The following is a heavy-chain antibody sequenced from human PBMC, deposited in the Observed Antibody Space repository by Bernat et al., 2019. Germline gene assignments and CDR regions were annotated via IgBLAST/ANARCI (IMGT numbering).Heavy chain of an antibody. CDR1: GFTFSSYG. Sequence: QVQLVESGGGVVQPGRSLRLSCAASGFTFSSYGMHWVRQAPGKGLEWVAAISYDGSNKYYADSVKGRFTISRDNSKNTLYLQMNSLRAEDTAVYYCAKGPVPGESEEYYFDYWGQGTLVTVSS. CDR3: AKGPVPGESEEYYFDY. J-gene: IGHJ4*02. V-gene: IGHV3-30*18. CDR2: ISYDGSNK. D-gene: IGHD3-10*01.